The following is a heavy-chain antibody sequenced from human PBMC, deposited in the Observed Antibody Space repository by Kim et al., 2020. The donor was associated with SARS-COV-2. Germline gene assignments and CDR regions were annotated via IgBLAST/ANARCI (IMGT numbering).Heavy chain of an antibody. CDR1: GFTFTHYY. CDR3: VREFGGGAVGIQQWFKWFGP. V-gene: IGHV3-74*01. CDR2: VSQDGTYT. D-gene: IGHD5-18*01. J-gene: IGHJ5*02. Sequence: GGSLRLSCAASGFTFTHYYIHWIRQAPGKGLVWVSDVSQDGTYTNYADSVKGRFTVSRDNAKNTVYLQMNGLRAEDTAVYYCVREFGGGAVGIQQWFKWFGPWGQEPLVTVSS.